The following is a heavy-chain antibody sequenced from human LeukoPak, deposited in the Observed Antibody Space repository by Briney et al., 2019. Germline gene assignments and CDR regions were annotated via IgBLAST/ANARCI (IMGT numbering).Heavy chain of an antibody. CDR2: ISSSGSTI. Sequence: QSGGSLRLSCVDSGFTFSSYEMNWVHQAPGNGLEWVSYISSSGSTIYYADSVKGRFTISRDNAKNSLYLQMNSLRAEDTAVYYCAELGITMIGGVWGKGTTVTISS. J-gene: IGHJ6*03. V-gene: IGHV3-48*03. CDR1: GFTFSSYE. CDR3: AELGITMIGGV. D-gene: IGHD3-10*02.